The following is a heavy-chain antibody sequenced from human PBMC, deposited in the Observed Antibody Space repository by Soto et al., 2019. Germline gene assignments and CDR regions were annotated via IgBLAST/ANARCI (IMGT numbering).Heavy chain of an antibody. J-gene: IGHJ5*02. CDR3: ARRTTVTPNWFDP. CDR1: GYTFTRYD. D-gene: IGHD4-4*01. V-gene: IGHV1-8*01. CDR2: MNPNSGNT. Sequence: QVPLVQSGAEVKKPGASVKVSCKASGYTFTRYDINWVRQATGQGLEWMGWMNPNSGNTGYAQKFQGRVTMTRNTSISTAYMELSSLRSEDTAVYYCARRTTVTPNWFDPWGQGTLVTVSS.